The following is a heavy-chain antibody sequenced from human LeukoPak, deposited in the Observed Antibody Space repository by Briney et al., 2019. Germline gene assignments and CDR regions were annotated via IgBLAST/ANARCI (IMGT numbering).Heavy chain of an antibody. V-gene: IGHV3-23*01. CDR2: ISGSGGST. D-gene: IGHD6-19*01. J-gene: IGHJ1*01. CDR1: GFTFRNYA. Sequence: GGSLRVSCAASGFTFRNYAMAWVRQAPGKGLEWVSAISGSGGSTYYADSVKGRFTISRDNSKNTLYLQMNSLRAEDTAVYYCAKLYGSSGWDEYFQHWGQGTLVTVSS. CDR3: AKLYGSSGWDEYFQH.